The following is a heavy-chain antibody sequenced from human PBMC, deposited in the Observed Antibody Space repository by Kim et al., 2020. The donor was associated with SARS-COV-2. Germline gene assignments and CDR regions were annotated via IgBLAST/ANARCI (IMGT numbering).Heavy chain of an antibody. V-gene: IGHV3-7*03. Sequence: GGSLRLSCAASGFTFSSYWMSWVRQAPGKGLEWVANIKQDGSEKYYVDSVKGRFTISRDNAKNSLYLQMNSLRAEDTAVYYCAREIAAVRRGFENWGEGALVTVS. D-gene: IGHD6-13*01. CDR1: GFTFSSYW. J-gene: IGHJ4*02. CDR3: AREIAAVRRGFEN. CDR2: IKQDGSEK.